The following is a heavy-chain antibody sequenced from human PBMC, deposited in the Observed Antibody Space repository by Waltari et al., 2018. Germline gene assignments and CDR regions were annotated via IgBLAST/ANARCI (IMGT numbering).Heavy chain of an antibody. CDR2: ISYDGSNK. J-gene: IGHJ5*02. Sequence: QLQLVESGGGVVQPGKSLRLSCAASGFTFTNYDMHWVRQAPGKGLEWVAIISYDGSNKFYADSVEGRFTVSRDNSKNTLFLQMNSLRGEDTAVYYCASDGDSWGQGTLVTVSS. V-gene: IGHV3-30*03. CDR1: GFTFTNYD. D-gene: IGHD3-3*01. CDR3: ASDGDS.